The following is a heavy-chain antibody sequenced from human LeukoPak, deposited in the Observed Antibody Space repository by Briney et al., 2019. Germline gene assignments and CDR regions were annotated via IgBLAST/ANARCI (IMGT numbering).Heavy chain of an antibody. Sequence: PGGSLRLSCAASGFTFSSYSMNWVRQAPGKGLEWVSSIGSSSSYIYYADSVKGRFTISRDNAKNSLYLQMNSLRAEDTAVYYCAREPVAGTAPRWGQGTLVTVSS. V-gene: IGHV3-21*01. D-gene: IGHD6-19*01. CDR3: AREPVAGTAPR. J-gene: IGHJ4*02. CDR2: IGSSSSYI. CDR1: GFTFSSYS.